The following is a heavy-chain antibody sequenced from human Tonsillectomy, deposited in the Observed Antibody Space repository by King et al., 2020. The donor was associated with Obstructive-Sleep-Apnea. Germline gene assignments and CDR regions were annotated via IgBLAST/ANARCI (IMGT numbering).Heavy chain of an antibody. V-gene: IGHV3-15*01. CDR1: GLTFANAR. CDR3: TTDPGDYPDY. J-gene: IGHJ4*02. D-gene: IGHD4-17*01. CDR2: IKSKVVGGTT. Sequence: VQLVESGGGLVKPGESLRLSCAASGLTFANARMSWVRQTSGKGLEWVGRIKSKVVGGTTDYAAPGTGRFTISRDDLRNTLYLQMKSLMIEDSAVYYCTTDPGDYPDYWGQGTLVTVSS.